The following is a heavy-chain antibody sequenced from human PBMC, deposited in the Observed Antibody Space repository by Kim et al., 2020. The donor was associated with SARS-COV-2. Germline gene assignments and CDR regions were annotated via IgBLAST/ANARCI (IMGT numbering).Heavy chain of an antibody. J-gene: IGHJ6*02. D-gene: IGHD4-17*01. V-gene: IGHV3-11*04. Sequence: EAVKGPFTTSRDNAKNSLYLQMNSLRAEDTAVYYCARDSVTTLSDYGMDVWGQGTTVTVSS. CDR3: ARDSVTTLSDYGMDV.